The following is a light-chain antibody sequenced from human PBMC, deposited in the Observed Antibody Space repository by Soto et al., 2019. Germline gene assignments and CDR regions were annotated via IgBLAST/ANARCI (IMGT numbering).Light chain of an antibody. CDR3: QQYGSSPPSST. Sequence: EIVMTQSPATLSVSPGESATLSCRACQTISSSNLAWYQQKPGQAPRLLIYGASSRATGIPARFSGSGSGTEFTLTISRLEPEDFAVYYCQQYGSSPPSSTFGQGTRLE. CDR1: QTISSSN. CDR2: GAS. V-gene: IGKV3-20*01. J-gene: IGKJ5*01.